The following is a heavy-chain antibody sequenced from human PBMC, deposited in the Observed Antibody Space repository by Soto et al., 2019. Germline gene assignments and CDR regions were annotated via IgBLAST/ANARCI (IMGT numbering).Heavy chain of an antibody. Sequence: QVQLPESGPGLVKPSGTLSLTCAVSGGSFSSSNWWSWVRQPPGKGLEWIGEIYHSGSTNYNPSLKSRVTISVDKSKNQFSLKLSSVTAADTAVYYCARDREGYYSNYYGMDVWGQGTTVTVSS. CDR2: IYHSGST. V-gene: IGHV4-4*02. CDR1: GGSFSSSNW. CDR3: ARDREGYYSNYYGMDV. J-gene: IGHJ6*02.